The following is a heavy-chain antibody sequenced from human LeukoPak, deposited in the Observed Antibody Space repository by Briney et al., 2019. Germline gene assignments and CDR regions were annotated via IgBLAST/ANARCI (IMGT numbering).Heavy chain of an antibody. CDR2: IWYDGSNK. Sequence: GGSLRLYCAASGFTFSSYGMHWVRQAPGKGLEWVAVIWYDGSNKYYADSVKGRFTISRDNSKNTLYLQMNSLRAEDTAVYYCARDGSNYSLYYYYYGMDVWGQGTTVTVSS. V-gene: IGHV3-33*01. CDR3: ARDGSNYSLYYYYYGMDV. J-gene: IGHJ6*02. D-gene: IGHD4-11*01. CDR1: GFTFSSYG.